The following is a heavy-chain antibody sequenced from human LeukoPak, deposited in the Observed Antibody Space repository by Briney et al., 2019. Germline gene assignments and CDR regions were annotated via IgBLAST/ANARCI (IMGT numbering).Heavy chain of an antibody. V-gene: IGHV3-23*01. Sequence: GGSLRLSCAASGFTFSSYAMSWVRQAPGKGLEWVSAISGSGGSTYYADSVKGRFTISRDNSKNTLYLQMNSLRSEDTAVYYCARGSRYCSSTSCYAGYCSGGSCYSPTPFDYWGQGTLVTVSS. CDR3: ARGSRYCSSTSCYAGYCSGGSCYSPTPFDY. D-gene: IGHD2-15*01. J-gene: IGHJ4*02. CDR1: GFTFSSYA. CDR2: ISGSGGST.